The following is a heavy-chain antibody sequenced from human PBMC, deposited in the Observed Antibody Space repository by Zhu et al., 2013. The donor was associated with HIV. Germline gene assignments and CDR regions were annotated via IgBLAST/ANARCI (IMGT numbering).Heavy chain of an antibody. CDR2: INPKTGDT. CDR1: GYTFSGYY. V-gene: IGHV1-2*02. D-gene: IGHD2-15*01. Sequence: QVQLVQSGAEVKKAGSSVKVSCKASGYTFSGYYLHWVRQAPGQGLECMGWINPKTGDTHYAQTFQGRVTMTTNTSITTAYMELSSLRSGDTAVYYCAKAVVPVVIQVGYYYGMDVWGQGTTVIVSS. CDR3: AKAVVPVVIQVGYYYGMDV. J-gene: IGHJ6*02.